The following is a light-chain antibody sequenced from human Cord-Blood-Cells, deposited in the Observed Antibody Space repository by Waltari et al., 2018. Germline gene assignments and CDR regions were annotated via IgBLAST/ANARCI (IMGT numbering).Light chain of an antibody. CDR3: MQALPNILGT. J-gene: IGKJ2*01. V-gene: IGKV2-28*01. Sequence: DIVMTQSPLSLPVTPGEPASISCRSSQSLLHSNGYNYLDWYLQKPGQSPQLLIYLGSNRASGVPDRFSGSGSGTDFTLKISRVEAEDVGVYYCMQALPNILGTFGQGTKLEIK. CDR2: LGS. CDR1: QSLLHSNGYNY.